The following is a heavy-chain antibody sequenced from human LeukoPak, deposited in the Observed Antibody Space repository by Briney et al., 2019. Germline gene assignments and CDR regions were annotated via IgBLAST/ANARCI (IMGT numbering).Heavy chain of an antibody. CDR2: ITDTGDRR. Sequence: GGSLRLSCSVSRFSGITFSTYPMNWVRQAPGKGLQWVSTITDTGDRRYYAESVKGPFTVSRDNSKRTLYLQMDSLTPEDTALYYCARDWDYCGQGSLVTASS. CDR1: RFSGITFSTYP. J-gene: IGHJ4*02. V-gene: IGHV3-23*01. CDR3: ARDWDY.